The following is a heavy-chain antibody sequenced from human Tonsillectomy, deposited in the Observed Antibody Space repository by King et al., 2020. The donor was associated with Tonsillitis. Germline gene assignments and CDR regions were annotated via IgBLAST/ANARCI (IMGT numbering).Heavy chain of an antibody. CDR1: GFTFSNCA. V-gene: IGHV1-58*01. CDR3: AAVYDYVWGTYRYFDL. CDR2: LVGGSGNT. Sequence: RQLVQSGPEVKKPGTSVKVSCKASGFTFSNCAVQWVRQARGQHLEWLGWLVGGSGNTNYAQKFQERVTITRDMSTSIAYMGLSSLSSEDTAVYYCAAVYDYVWGTYRYFDLWGRGTLVTVSS. D-gene: IGHD3-16*02. J-gene: IGHJ2*01.